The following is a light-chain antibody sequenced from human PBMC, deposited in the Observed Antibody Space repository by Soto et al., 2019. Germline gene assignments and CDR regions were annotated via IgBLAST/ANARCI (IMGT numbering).Light chain of an antibody. CDR1: QTIYSN. J-gene: IGKJ1*01. CDR2: RAS. Sequence: IVMTQSPGTLSVSPGERAPLSFRAGQTIYSNVAWYQQRPGQAPRLLIYRASTRATGVPARFSGSGSGTEFTLTISGLQSEDFALYYCQQYQNLWTFGQGTKVDI. CDR3: QQYQNLWT. V-gene: IGKV3-15*01.